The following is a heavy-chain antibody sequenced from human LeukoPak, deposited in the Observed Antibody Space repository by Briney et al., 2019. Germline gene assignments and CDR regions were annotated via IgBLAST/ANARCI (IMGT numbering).Heavy chain of an antibody. CDR1: GFTVSSNY. D-gene: IGHD1-26*01. CDR2: IYSGGST. V-gene: IGHV3-53*01. Sequence: GGSLRLSCAASGFTVSSNYMSWVRQAPGKGLEWVSIIYSGGSTFYADSMKGRFTISRDNSKNTLYLQMNSLRAEDTAVYYCARGGSYLSAFDIWGKGTMVTVSS. CDR3: ARGGSYLSAFDI. J-gene: IGHJ3*02.